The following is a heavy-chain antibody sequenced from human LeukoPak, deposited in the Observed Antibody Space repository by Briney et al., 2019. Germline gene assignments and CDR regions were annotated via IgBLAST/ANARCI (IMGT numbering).Heavy chain of an antibody. V-gene: IGHV4-34*01. Sequence: KPSETLSLTCAVYGGSFSGYYWSWIRQPPGKGLEWIGEINHSGSTNYNPSLKSRVTISVDTSKNQFSLKLSSVTAADTAVCYCARGTYDYDSSGYYYVVYFDYWGQGTLVTVSS. J-gene: IGHJ4*02. CDR2: INHSGST. D-gene: IGHD3-22*01. CDR3: ARGTYDYDSSGYYYVVYFDY. CDR1: GGSFSGYY.